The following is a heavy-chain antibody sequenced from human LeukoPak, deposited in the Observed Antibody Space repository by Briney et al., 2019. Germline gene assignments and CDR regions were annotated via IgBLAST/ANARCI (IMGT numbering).Heavy chain of an antibody. CDR2: ISSSDSTI. CDR3: ARDLSHGSGSPFDY. V-gene: IGHV3-11*01. CDR1: GFTFSDYY. J-gene: IGHJ4*02. Sequence: GGSLRLSCAVSGFTFSDYYMSWVRQAPGKGLEWVSYISSSDSTIYYTDSVKGRFTISRDNAKNSLYLQMNSLRAEDTAVYYCARDLSHGSGSPFDYWGQGTLVTVSS. D-gene: IGHD3-10*01.